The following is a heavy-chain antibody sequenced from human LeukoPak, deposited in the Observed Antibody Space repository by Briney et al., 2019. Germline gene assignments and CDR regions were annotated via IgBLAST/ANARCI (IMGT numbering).Heavy chain of an antibody. CDR3: ARSLEDHFDY. CDR2: IYTSGST. Sequence: SETLSLTCTVSGGSISSYYWSWIRQPAGKGLEWIGRIYTSGSTNYNPSLTSRVTMSVDTSKNQFSLKLSSVPAADPAVSYCARSLEDHFDYWGQGTLVTVSS. J-gene: IGHJ4*02. V-gene: IGHV4-4*07. CDR1: GGSISSYY.